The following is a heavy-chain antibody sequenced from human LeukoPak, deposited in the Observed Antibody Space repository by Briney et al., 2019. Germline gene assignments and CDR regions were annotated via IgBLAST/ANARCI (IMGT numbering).Heavy chain of an antibody. D-gene: IGHD1-14*01. V-gene: IGHV4-39*07. Sequence: SETLSLTCTVSGGSISSSSYYWGWIRQPPGKGLEWIGSIYYSGSTYYNPSLKSRVTISVDASKNQFSLKLTSVTAADTAVYYCARAPEYGLYYFDYWGQGTLVTVSS. CDR3: ARAPEYGLYYFDY. CDR1: GGSISSSSYY. J-gene: IGHJ4*02. CDR2: IYYSGST.